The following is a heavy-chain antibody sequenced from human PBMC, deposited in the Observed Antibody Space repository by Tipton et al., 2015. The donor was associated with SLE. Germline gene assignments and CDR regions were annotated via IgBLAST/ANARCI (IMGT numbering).Heavy chain of an antibody. CDR3: ARKTHFWSGSPFDY. CDR2: IHHTGGT. V-gene: IGHV4-30-2*01. J-gene: IGHJ4*02. D-gene: IGHD3-3*02. Sequence: TLSLTCAVSGGSFSSDGFSWSWIRQPPGEGLEWIGNIHHTGGTYYNPSLRSRVFISLDRSKNQFSLKVNSVTAADTAVYYCARKTHFWSGSPFDYWGRGTLVTVSS. CDR1: GGSFSSDGFS.